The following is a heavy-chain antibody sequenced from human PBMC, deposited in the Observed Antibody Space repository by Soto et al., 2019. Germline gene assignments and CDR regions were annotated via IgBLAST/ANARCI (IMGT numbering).Heavy chain of an antibody. CDR1: GGSISSYY. CDR2: IYTSGST. Sequence: QVQLQESGPGLVKPSETLSLTCTVSGGSISSYYWSWIRQPAGKGLDWIGRIYTSGSTNYNPSLKGRVTMSVDTSKNQFSLKLSSVTAADMAVYYCASDHDFWSGPKGHNYGLDVWGQGTTVTVSS. CDR3: ASDHDFWSGPKGHNYGLDV. D-gene: IGHD3-3*01. V-gene: IGHV4-4*07. J-gene: IGHJ6*02.